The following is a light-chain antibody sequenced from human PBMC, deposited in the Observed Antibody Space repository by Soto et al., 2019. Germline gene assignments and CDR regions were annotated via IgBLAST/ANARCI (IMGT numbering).Light chain of an antibody. V-gene: IGLV1-44*01. Sequence: QSALTQPPSASGIPGQRVTISCSGSSSNIGSNTVNWYQQLPGTAPKLLIYSNNQRPSGVPDRFSGSKSGTSASLAISGLQSEDEADYYCAAWDDSLNGPNYVFGTGTKVTVL. CDR3: AAWDDSLNGPNYV. CDR1: SSNIGSNT. CDR2: SNN. J-gene: IGLJ1*01.